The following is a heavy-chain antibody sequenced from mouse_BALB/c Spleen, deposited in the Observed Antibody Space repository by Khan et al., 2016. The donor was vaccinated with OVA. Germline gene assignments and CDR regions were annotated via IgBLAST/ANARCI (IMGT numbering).Heavy chain of an antibody. D-gene: IGHD1-2*01. CDR3: ASTARINY. CDR2: ISYSGST. V-gene: IGHV3-2*02. Sequence: VQLKESGPGLVKPSQSLSLTCTVTGYSITSGYGWNWIRQFPGNKLEWMGYISYSGSTNYNPSPKSRISITRDTSKNQFFLQLNSVTTADTATYYCASTARINYWGQGTTLTVSS. CDR1: GYSITSGYG. J-gene: IGHJ2*01.